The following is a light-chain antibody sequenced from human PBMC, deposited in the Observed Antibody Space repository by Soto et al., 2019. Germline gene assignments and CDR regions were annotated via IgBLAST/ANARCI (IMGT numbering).Light chain of an antibody. Sequence: QSVLTQPTSVSAAPGQTVTISCSGISSNIGNTYVSWFQQLPGTAPKLLIYDNNKRPSGIPDRFSGSKSGTSATLGITGLQTGDEADYYCGTWDSNLSVGLFGGGTKLTVL. CDR2: DNN. V-gene: IGLV1-51*01. J-gene: IGLJ2*01. CDR3: GTWDSNLSVGL. CDR1: SSNIGNTY.